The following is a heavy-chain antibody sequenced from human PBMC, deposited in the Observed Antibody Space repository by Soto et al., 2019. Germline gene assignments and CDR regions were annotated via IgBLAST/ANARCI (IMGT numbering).Heavy chain of an antibody. Sequence: GGSLRLSCAASGFTFSNAWMSWARQAPGKGLEWVGRIKSKTDGGTTDYAAPVKGRFTISRDDSKNTLYLQMNSLKTEDTAVYYCTTDRSGFPPWFDPWGQGTLVTVSS. J-gene: IGHJ5*02. CDR1: GFTFSNAW. V-gene: IGHV3-15*01. CDR2: IKSKTDGGTT. CDR3: TTDRSGFPPWFDP. D-gene: IGHD3-22*01.